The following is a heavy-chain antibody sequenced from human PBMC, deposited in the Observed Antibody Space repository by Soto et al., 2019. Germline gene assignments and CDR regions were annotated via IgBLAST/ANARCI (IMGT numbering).Heavy chain of an antibody. J-gene: IGHJ4*02. CDR3: AKDQDY. Sequence: GSLRLSCAASGXTLTNFSMNWVRQAPGKGLEWVSAISASGATTYYADSVRGRLTISRDNSDNTLYLQMNSPRAEDTAVYYCAKDQDYWGQGTLGTVSS. CDR1: GXTLTNFS. CDR2: ISASGATT. V-gene: IGHV3-23*01.